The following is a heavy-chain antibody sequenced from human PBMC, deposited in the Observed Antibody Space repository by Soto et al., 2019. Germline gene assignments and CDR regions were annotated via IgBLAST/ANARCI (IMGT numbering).Heavy chain of an antibody. J-gene: IGHJ5*02. CDR3: ARGRYYYDSSGYSNWFDP. V-gene: IGHV4-34*01. D-gene: IGHD3-22*01. CDR2: INHSGST. Sequence: SETLSLTCAFYGGSFIGYYWSWIRQPPGKGLEWIGEINHSGSTNYNPSLKSRVTISVDTSKNQFSLKLSSVTAADTAVYYCARGRYYYDSSGYSNWFDPWGQGTLVTVSS. CDR1: GGSFIGYY.